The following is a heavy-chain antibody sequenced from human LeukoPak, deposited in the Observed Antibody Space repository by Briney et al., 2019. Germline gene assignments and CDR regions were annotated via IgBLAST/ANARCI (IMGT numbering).Heavy chain of an antibody. CDR2: ISGSGGST. D-gene: IGHD1-7*01. CDR3: AKDTQDNWNYGYNWLDP. V-gene: IGHV3-23*01. Sequence: PGGSLRLSCAASGFTFSSYAMSWVRQAPGKGLEWVSAISGSGGSTYYADSVKGRFTISRDNSKNTLYLQMNSLRAEDTAVYYCAKDTQDNWNYGYNWLDPWGQGTLVTVSS. CDR1: GFTFSSYA. J-gene: IGHJ5*02.